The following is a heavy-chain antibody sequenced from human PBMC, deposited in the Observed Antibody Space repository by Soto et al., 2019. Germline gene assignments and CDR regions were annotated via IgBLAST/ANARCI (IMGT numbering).Heavy chain of an antibody. D-gene: IGHD3-16*02. CDR3: ARARRDYDYVWLSYRLYYFDY. CDR1: GGTFSSYA. V-gene: IGHV1-69*01. J-gene: IGHJ4*02. Sequence: QVQLVQSGAEVKKPGSSVKVSCKASGGTFSSYAISWVRQAPGQGLEWMGGIIPIFGTANYAQKFQGRVTITVDESTSTAYMDLSILISEDTAFYYCARARRDYDYVWLSYRLYYFDYGGQGTLVTVSS. CDR2: IIPIFGTA.